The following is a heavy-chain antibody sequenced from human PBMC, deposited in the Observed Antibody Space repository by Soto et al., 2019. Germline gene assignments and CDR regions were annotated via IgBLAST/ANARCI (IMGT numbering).Heavy chain of an antibody. Sequence: GASVKVSCKASGYTFTSYGISWVRQAPGQGLEWMGWISAYNGNTDYAQKLQGRVTMTTDTSTSTAYMELRSLRSDDTAVYYCARDSSGIAVPGTADYWGQGTLVTVSS. J-gene: IGHJ4*02. D-gene: IGHD6-19*01. CDR3: ARDSSGIAVPGTADY. CDR2: ISAYNGNT. CDR1: GYTFTSYG. V-gene: IGHV1-18*01.